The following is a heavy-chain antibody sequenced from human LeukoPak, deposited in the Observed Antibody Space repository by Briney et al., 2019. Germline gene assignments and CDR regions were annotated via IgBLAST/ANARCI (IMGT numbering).Heavy chain of an antibody. J-gene: IGHJ5*02. CDR2: ASSDGSNK. Sequence: GGSLRLSCAASGFTFSDYGIHWVRLAPGKGLEWVGVASSDGSNKFYADSVKGRFTVSRDNSKNTLYLQMNSLRAEDTAVYYCARDNDPDYSSSPGWFDLWGQGTLVTVSS. V-gene: IGHV3-30*06. CDR1: GFTFSDYG. D-gene: IGHD3-22*01. CDR3: ARDNDPDYSSSPGWFDL.